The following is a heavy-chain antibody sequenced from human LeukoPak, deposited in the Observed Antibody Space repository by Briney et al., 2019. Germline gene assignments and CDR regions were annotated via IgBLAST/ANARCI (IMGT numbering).Heavy chain of an antibody. CDR1: GFSFSSYS. J-gene: IGHJ4*02. CDR3: VKIAAD. D-gene: IGHD6-13*01. V-gene: IGHV3-64D*06. CDR2: ISANGGST. Sequence: PGVSLRLSCSASGFSFSSYSMDWVRQAPGKGLEYVSGISANGGSTYYSDSVKGRFTISRDNSKNTLYLQMSSLRAEDTAVYYCVKIAADWGQGTLVTVSS.